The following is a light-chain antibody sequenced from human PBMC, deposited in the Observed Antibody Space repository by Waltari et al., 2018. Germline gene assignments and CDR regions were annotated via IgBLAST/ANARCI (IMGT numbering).Light chain of an antibody. J-gene: IGKJ1*01. CDR2: GAS. CDR3: QQYYRWWT. V-gene: IGKV3-15*01. CDR1: QSISSD. Sequence: EIVMTQSPATLSVSPGERATLSCRASQSISSDLAWYQQKPGQAPRPLSYGASTRATGIPDRFSGSGSGTEFTLTISSLQSEDFAVYYCQQYYRWWTFGLGTKVERK.